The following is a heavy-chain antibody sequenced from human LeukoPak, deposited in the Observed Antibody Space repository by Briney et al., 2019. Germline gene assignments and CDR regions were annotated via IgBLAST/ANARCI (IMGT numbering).Heavy chain of an antibody. Sequence: GGSLRLSCAASGFTFRSYAMSWVRQAPGKGLEWVSAISGSGGSTYYADSVKGRFTISRDNSKNTLYLQMNSLRDEDTAVYYCARSHGDFYYFDYWGQGTLVTVSS. D-gene: IGHD4-17*01. CDR2: ISGSGGST. CDR3: ARSHGDFYYFDY. J-gene: IGHJ4*02. CDR1: GFTFRSYA. V-gene: IGHV3-23*01.